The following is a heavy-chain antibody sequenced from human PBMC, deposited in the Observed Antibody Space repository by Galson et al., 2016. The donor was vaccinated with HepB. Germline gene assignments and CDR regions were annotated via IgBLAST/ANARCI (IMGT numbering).Heavy chain of an antibody. CDR1: GFTFSSYA. CDR2: ISASGNNT. J-gene: IGHJ4*02. Sequence: SLRLSCAASGFTFSSYAMTWVRQAPGKGLEGVSVISASGNNTYYADSVKGRFTISRDNSKNTMYLQMNSLRAEDTAVYYCARVSLYSGTYFDYWGQGTLVTVSS. D-gene: IGHD1-26*01. V-gene: IGHV3-23*01. CDR3: ARVSLYSGTYFDY.